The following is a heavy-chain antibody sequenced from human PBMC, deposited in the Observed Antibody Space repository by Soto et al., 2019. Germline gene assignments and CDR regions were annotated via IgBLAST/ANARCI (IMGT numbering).Heavy chain of an antibody. V-gene: IGHV1-69*01. J-gene: IGHJ3*02. Sequence: QVQLVQSGAEVKKPGSSVKVSCKASGGTFSSYAISWVRQAPGQGLEWMGGIIPIFGTGSNAQKFQGRVTITAYESTRSAYTVLSSLRSEDTAVYYCTRRGNTGAFDIWGQGTMVTVSS. CDR2: IIPIFGTG. CDR1: GGTFSSYA. CDR3: TRRGNTGAFDI. D-gene: IGHD1-26*01.